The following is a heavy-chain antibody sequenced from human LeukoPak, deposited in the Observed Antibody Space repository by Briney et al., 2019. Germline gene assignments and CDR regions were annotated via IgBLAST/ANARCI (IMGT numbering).Heavy chain of an antibody. V-gene: IGHV4-4*02. CDR1: GFTFSGHW. D-gene: IGHD4-17*01. Sequence: GSLRLSCAASGFTFSGHWMSWVRQAPGKGLEWIGSMYHSGSTYYNPSLKSRVTIPVDMSKNQFSLILSSVTAADTAVYYCARDTNFDGDYSLDYWGQGTLVTVSS. CDR3: ARDTNFDGDYSLDY. CDR2: MYHSGST. J-gene: IGHJ4*02.